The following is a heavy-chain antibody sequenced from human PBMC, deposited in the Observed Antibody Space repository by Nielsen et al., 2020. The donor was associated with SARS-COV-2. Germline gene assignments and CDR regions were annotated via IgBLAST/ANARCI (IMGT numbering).Heavy chain of an antibody. V-gene: IGHV3-30-3*01. D-gene: IGHD1-20*01. Sequence: SLKISCAASGFTFSSYAMHWVRQAPGKGLEWVAVISYDGSNKYYADSVKGRFTISRDNSKNTLYLQMNSLRAEDTAVYYCAKDGTITTPFYYYMDVWGKGTTVTVSS. CDR1: GFTFSSYA. CDR3: AKDGTITTPFYYYMDV. CDR2: ISYDGSNK. J-gene: IGHJ6*03.